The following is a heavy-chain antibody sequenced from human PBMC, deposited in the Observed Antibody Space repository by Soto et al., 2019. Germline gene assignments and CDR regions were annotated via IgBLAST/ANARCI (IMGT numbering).Heavy chain of an antibody. J-gene: IGHJ6*01. D-gene: IGHD5-12*01. CDR3: AKSRAGYRFYYYYRMDL. CDR1: GFTFSNYG. V-gene: IGHV3-30*18. Sequence: GGSFRLSCAAPGFTFSNYGMHWVRQAPGKVLEWVALILHDGSNEYYADSVKGRFTISRDNSKNALYLQMNSLRGDDTAVYYCAKSRAGYRFYYYYRMDLGGQRTTVTVAS. CDR2: ILHDGSNE.